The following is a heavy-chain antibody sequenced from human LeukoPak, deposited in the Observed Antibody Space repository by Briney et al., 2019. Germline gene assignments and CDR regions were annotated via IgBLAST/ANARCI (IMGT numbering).Heavy chain of an antibody. Sequence: ASVKVSCKASGYTFTSYAMNWVRQAPGQGLEWMGWINTNTGNPTYAQGFTGRFVFSSDTSVSTAYLQISSLKAEDTAVYYCARAGPVVVTARDGMDVWGQGTTVTVSS. V-gene: IGHV7-4-1*02. J-gene: IGHJ6*02. CDR2: INTNTGNP. CDR1: GYTFTSYA. D-gene: IGHD2-21*02. CDR3: ARAGPVVVTARDGMDV.